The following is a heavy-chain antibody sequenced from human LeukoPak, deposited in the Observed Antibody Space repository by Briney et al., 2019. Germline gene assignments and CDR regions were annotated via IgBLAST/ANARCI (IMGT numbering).Heavy chain of an antibody. V-gene: IGHV7-4-1*02. J-gene: IGHJ6*02. CDR2: INTNTGNP. Sequence: KSGGSLRLSCAASGFTFTSYAMNWVRQAPGQGLEWMGWINTNTGNPTYAQGFTGRFVFSLDTSVSTAYLQISSLKAEDTAVYYCARDCSSTSCYYYGMDVWGQGTTVTVSS. CDR1: GFTFTSYA. CDR3: ARDCSSTSCYYYGMDV. D-gene: IGHD2-2*01.